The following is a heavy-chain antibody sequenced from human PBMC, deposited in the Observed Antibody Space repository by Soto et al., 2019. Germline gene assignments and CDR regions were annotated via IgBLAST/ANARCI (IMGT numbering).Heavy chain of an antibody. CDR2: IYPGDSET. J-gene: IGHJ5*01. D-gene: IGHD6-6*01. Sequence: GETLKISCKASGYSFSTYWVAWVRQLPGKGLEWMGIIYPGDSETRYSPSFQGQVTISADKSINTASLQWNSLKAPDTATYYYARRAIAGRQRWFDFWGQGTLVTVSS. V-gene: IGHV5-51*01. CDR3: ARRAIAGRQRWFDF. CDR1: GYSFSTYW.